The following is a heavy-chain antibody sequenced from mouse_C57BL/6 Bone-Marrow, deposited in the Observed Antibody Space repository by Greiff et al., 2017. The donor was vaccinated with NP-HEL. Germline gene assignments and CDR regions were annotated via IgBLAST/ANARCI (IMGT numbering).Heavy chain of an antibody. CDR2: IYPRDGST. V-gene: IGHV1-85*01. CDR1: GYTFTSYD. Sequence: VQLQQSGPELVKPGASVKLSCKASGYTFTSYDINWVKQRPGQGLEWIGWIYPRDGSTKYNEQFKGKATLTVDTSSSTAYMERHSRTSEDSAVYFCAREGYYDYDGYAMDYWGQGTSVTVSS. D-gene: IGHD2-4*01. J-gene: IGHJ4*01. CDR3: AREGYYDYDGYAMDY.